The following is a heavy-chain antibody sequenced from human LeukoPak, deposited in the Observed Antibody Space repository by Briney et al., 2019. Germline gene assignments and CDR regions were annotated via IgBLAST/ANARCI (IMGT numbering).Heavy chain of an antibody. CDR1: GGSISSSSYY. V-gene: IGHV4-39*01. D-gene: IGHD2-21*02. Sequence: NPSETLSLTCTVSGGSISSSSYYWGWIRQPPGKGLEWIGSIYYSGSTYYNPSLKSRVTISVDTSKNQFSLKLSSVTAADTAVYYCARHRPSYCGGDCYYNWFDPWGQGTLVTVSS. CDR2: IYYSGST. CDR3: ARHRPSYCGGDCYYNWFDP. J-gene: IGHJ5*02.